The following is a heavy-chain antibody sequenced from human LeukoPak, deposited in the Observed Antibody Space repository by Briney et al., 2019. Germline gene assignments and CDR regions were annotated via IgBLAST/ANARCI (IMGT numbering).Heavy chain of an antibody. D-gene: IGHD6-19*01. V-gene: IGHV3-30*04. J-gene: IGHJ6*03. CDR1: GFTFSSYA. Sequence: PGGSLRLSCAASGFTFSSYAMHWVRQAPGKGLEWVAVISYDGSNKYYADSVKGRFTISRDNSKNTLYLQMNSLRAEDTAVYYCVKVFRTIPVAGTTFYYFYMDVWCEGTRVTVSS. CDR3: VKVFRTIPVAGTTFYYFYMDV. CDR2: ISYDGSNK.